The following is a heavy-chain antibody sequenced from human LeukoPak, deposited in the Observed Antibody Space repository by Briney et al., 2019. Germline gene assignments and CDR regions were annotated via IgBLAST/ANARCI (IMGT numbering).Heavy chain of an antibody. D-gene: IGHD3-3*01. CDR3: ARGLYDLWSGRFGY. V-gene: IGHV3-66*02. CDR2: ISNDAKT. J-gene: IGHJ4*02. CDR1: RFTVSRNY. Sequence: GGSLRLSCAASRFTVSRNYMMWVRQAPGKGLEWVSVISNDAKTNYADSVKGRFTISKDNSKNTVYLQMNNLRTEDTAVYYCARGLYDLWSGRFGYWGQGTLVSVSS.